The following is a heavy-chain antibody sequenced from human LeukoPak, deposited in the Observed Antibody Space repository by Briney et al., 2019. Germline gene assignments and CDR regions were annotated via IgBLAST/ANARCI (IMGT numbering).Heavy chain of an antibody. D-gene: IGHD3-3*01. CDR2: INIDGSDT. Sequence: PGGSLRLSCAASGFSFSSYWMHWVHQAPGKGLLWVSRINIDGSDTTYADSVKGRLTISRDNARNTLYLQMNSLRAEDTAVYYCVRAWSGYYHFDNWGQGTLVTVSS. J-gene: IGHJ4*02. CDR3: VRAWSGYYHFDN. V-gene: IGHV3-74*01. CDR1: GFSFSSYW.